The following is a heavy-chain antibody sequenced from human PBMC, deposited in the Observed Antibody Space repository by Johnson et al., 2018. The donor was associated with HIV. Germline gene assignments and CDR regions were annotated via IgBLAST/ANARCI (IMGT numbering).Heavy chain of an antibody. CDR3: ARVGATAAFDI. J-gene: IGHJ3*02. D-gene: IGHD1-26*01. Sequence: VQLVESGGGLVQPGGSLRLSCAGSGFTFSRYWMHWVRQAPGKGLEWVSGINWNGGSIGYADSVKGRFTISRDNAKNSLYLQMNSLRAEDTAVYYCARVGATAAFDIWGQGTMVTVSS. CDR1: GFTFSRYW. CDR2: INWNGGSI. V-gene: IGHV3-74*02.